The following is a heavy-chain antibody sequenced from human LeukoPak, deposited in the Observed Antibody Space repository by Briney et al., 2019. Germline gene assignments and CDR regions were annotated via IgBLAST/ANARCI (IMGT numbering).Heavy chain of an antibody. CDR1: GFAFSSYA. V-gene: IGHV3-23*01. CDR2: ISSSGGTT. D-gene: IGHD5-12*01. Sequence: GGSLRLSCVASGFAFSSYAMSWVRQAPGKGLEWVSLISSSGGTTDYADSVKGRFTISRDNSKNTLYLQMISLRVEDTAVYYCAKASSGYGGLSEFWGQGILVTVSS. CDR3: AKASSGYGGLSEF. J-gene: IGHJ4*02.